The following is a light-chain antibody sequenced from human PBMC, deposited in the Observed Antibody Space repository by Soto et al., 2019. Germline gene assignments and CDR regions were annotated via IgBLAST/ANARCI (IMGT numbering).Light chain of an antibody. CDR3: LQHNSYPWT. Sequence: DIQMTQSPSTLSASAGYRVTSTCRASQSISSWLAWYQQKPGKAPKLLIFDASSLESGVPSRFSGSGSGTEFTLTISSLQPDDFATYYCLQHNSYPWTFGQGTKVEIK. J-gene: IGKJ1*01. V-gene: IGKV1-5*01. CDR2: DAS. CDR1: QSISSW.